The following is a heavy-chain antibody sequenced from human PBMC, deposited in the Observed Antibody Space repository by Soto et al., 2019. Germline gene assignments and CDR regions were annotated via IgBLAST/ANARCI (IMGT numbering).Heavy chain of an antibody. CDR2: VSWSGSRT. CDR1: GFTFSNSD. V-gene: IGHV3-35*01. Sequence: GGSLRLSCAASGFTFSNSDMNWVRQAPGKGLEWVSGVSWSGSRTHYADSVKGRFIISRDNSRNFLYRQMNSLRPEDMAVYYCVRNYCSGGSCYLYGMDVWGQGTTVTVSS. CDR3: VRNYCSGGSCYLYGMDV. D-gene: IGHD2-15*01. J-gene: IGHJ6*02.